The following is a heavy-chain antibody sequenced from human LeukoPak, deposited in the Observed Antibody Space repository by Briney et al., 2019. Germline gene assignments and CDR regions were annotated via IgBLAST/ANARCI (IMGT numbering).Heavy chain of an antibody. Sequence: ASVKVSCKASGYTFTGYYIHWVRQAPGQGLEWMAWINPKSSGTNYAQKFQGRVTMTRDTSISTIYMELTRLRSDDTAVYYCASSEGYTDAFQIWGQGTMATVSS. CDR1: GYTFTGYY. V-gene: IGHV1-2*02. CDR2: INPKSSGT. CDR3: ASSEGYTDAFQI. D-gene: IGHD2-2*02. J-gene: IGHJ3*02.